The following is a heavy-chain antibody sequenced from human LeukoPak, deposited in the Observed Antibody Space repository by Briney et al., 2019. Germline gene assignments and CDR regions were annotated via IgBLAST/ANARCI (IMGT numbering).Heavy chain of an antibody. D-gene: IGHD3-3*01. Sequence: GGSLRLSCAASGFTVSSNYMSWVRQAPGKGLEWVSVIYSGGSTYYADSVKGRFTISRDNSKNTLFLQMNSLRAEDTAVYYCARDEDFWSGYLGYWGQGTLVTVSS. CDR1: GFTVSSNY. V-gene: IGHV3-66*01. J-gene: IGHJ4*02. CDR2: IYSGGST. CDR3: ARDEDFWSGYLGY.